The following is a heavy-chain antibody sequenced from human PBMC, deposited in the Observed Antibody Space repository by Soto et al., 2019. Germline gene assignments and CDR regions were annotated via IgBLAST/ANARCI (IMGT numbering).Heavy chain of an antibody. J-gene: IGHJ6*03. CDR3: ARDEGSYNMGTFPFYYMDV. CDR2: IIPILGTG. D-gene: IGHD3-10*01. V-gene: IGHV1-69*08. Sequence: QVQLVQSGPEVKKSGSSVKVSCKLSGGTFTSETISWVRQAPGQGLEWMGRIIPILGTGNYAQKFQGRIKINEDKSTNTGYMELSSLTSEDTAVYFCARDEGSYNMGTFPFYYMDVWGHGTTVTLSS. CDR1: GGTFTSET.